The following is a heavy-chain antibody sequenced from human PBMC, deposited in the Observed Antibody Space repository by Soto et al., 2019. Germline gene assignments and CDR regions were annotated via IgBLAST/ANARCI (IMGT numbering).Heavy chain of an antibody. Sequence: VASVKVSCKASGYTFSTSAMHWVRQAAGQSLEWMGWINAASVATKYSQKFRGRVNISRDTSATTAFMDLSSLRSEDTAVYYCVRGNSWAEYWGQGTLVTVSS. CDR3: VRGNSWAEY. CDR2: INAASVAT. CDR1: GYTFSTSA. J-gene: IGHJ4*02. D-gene: IGHD6-13*01. V-gene: IGHV1-3*01.